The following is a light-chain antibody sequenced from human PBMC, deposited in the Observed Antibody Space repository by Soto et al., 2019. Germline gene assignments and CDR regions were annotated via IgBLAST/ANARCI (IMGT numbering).Light chain of an antibody. CDR3: QQYARSPLT. V-gene: IGKV3-20*01. CDR2: GAS. J-gene: IGKJ4*01. CDR1: QSVTSSY. Sequence: EIVLTQSPGTLSLSPGERATLSCRASQSVTSSYLAWYQQKPGQAPRLLIYGASSRATGIPDRFSGGGSGTDFTITISRLEPEDFALYYCQQYARSPLTFGGGTKVDIK.